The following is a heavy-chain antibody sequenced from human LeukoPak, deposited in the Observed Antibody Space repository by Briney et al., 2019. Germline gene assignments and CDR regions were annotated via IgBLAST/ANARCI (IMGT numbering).Heavy chain of an antibody. CDR2: ISYDGSNK. D-gene: IGHD1-14*01. CDR1: GFTFSSYA. Sequence: GGSLRLSCAASGFTFSSYAMHWVRQAPGKGLEWVAVISYDGSNKYYADSVKGRFTISRDNSKNTLYLQMNSLRAEDTAVYYCAREAEPYAFDIWGQGTMVTVSS. V-gene: IGHV3-30*01. CDR3: AREAEPYAFDI. J-gene: IGHJ3*02.